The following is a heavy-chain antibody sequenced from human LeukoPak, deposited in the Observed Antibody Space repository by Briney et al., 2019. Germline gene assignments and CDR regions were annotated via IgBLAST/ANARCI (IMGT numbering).Heavy chain of an antibody. J-gene: IGHJ4*02. D-gene: IGHD3-16*01. CDR1: GGSISSYY. CDR2: IYYSGST. V-gene: IGHV4-59*12. CDR3: ARVTPLMSY. Sequence: SETLPLTCTVSGGSISSYYWSWIRQPPGKGLEWIGYIYYSGSTNYNPSLKSRVTISVDTSKNQFSLKLSSVTAADTAVYYCARVTPLMSYWGQGTLVTVSS.